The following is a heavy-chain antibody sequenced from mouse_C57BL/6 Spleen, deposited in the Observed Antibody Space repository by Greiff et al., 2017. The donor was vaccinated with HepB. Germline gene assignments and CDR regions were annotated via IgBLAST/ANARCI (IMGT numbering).Heavy chain of an antibody. Sequence: QVQLQQSGAELVRPGASVTLSCKASGYTFTDYEMHWVKQTPVHGLEWIGAFDPETGGTAYNQKFKGKAILTADKSSSTAYMELRSLTSEDSAVYYCTRGSNYGFYAMDYWGQGTSVTVSS. D-gene: IGHD2-5*01. CDR2: FDPETGGT. J-gene: IGHJ4*01. CDR3: TRGSNYGFYAMDY. V-gene: IGHV1-15*01. CDR1: GYTFTDYE.